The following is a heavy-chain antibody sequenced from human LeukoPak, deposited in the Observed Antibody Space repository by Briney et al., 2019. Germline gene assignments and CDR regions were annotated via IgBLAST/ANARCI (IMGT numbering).Heavy chain of an antibody. J-gene: IGHJ4*02. V-gene: IGHV4-39*07. CDR3: ARDPSGWYYFDY. CDR2: IYYSGST. CDR1: GGSISSSSYY. Sequence: SETLSLTCTVSGGSISSSSYYWGWIRQPPGKGLEWIGSIYYSGSTYYNPSLKSRVTISVDTSKNQFSLKLSSATAADTAVYYCARDPSGWYYFDYWGQGTLVTVSS. D-gene: IGHD6-19*01.